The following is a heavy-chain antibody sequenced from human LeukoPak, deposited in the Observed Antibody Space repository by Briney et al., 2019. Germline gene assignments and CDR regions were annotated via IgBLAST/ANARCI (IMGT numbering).Heavy chain of an antibody. Sequence: PSETLSLTCTVSGGSISSYYWSWIRQPPGKGLEWIGYIYYSGSTNYNPSRKSRVTISVDTSKKQFSLKLRSVTAADTAVYYCARHVRDYDILTGYYTSWFDPWGQGTLVTVSS. D-gene: IGHD3-9*01. J-gene: IGHJ5*02. V-gene: IGHV4-59*08. CDR1: GGSISSYY. CDR2: IYYSGST. CDR3: ARHVRDYDILTGYYTSWFDP.